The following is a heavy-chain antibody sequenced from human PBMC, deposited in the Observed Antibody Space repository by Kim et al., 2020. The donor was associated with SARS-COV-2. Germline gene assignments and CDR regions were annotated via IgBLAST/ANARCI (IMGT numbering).Heavy chain of an antibody. Sequence: SETLSLTCAVYGGSFSGYYWSWIRQPPGKGLEWIGEINHSGSTNYNPSLKSRVTISVDTSKNQFSLKLSSVTAADTAVYYCARKGSSRGGLGFDYWGQGTLVTVSS. J-gene: IGHJ4*02. CDR1: GGSFSGYY. V-gene: IGHV4-34*01. CDR3: ARKGSSRGGLGFDY. D-gene: IGHD6-6*01. CDR2: INHSGST.